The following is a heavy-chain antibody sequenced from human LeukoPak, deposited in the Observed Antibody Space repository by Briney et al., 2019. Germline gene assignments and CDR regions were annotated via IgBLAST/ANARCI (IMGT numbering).Heavy chain of an antibody. CDR3: ARAGDYGDYTTHYFDY. Sequence: HPGGSLRLSCAASRFTFSNYWMHWVRQAPGKGLVWVSRINSDGSGTTYADSVKGRFTISRDNAKNTLYLQMNSLRAGDTAVYYCARAGDYGDYTTHYFDYWGQGTLVTVSP. CDR1: RFTFSNYW. D-gene: IGHD4-17*01. V-gene: IGHV3-74*01. CDR2: INSDGSGT. J-gene: IGHJ4*02.